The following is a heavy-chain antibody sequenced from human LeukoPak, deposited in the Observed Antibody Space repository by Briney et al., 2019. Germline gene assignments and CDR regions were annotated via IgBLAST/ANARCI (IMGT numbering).Heavy chain of an antibody. J-gene: IGHJ4*02. CDR2: ISGSGGST. D-gene: IGHD5-18*01. CDR3: AKDRPPLQPWFEKSHYYFDY. CDR1: GFTFSSYA. Sequence: GGSLRLSCAASGFTFSSYAMSWVREAPGKGLEWVSAISGSGGSTYYADSVKGRFTISRDNSKNTLYLQMNSLRAEDTAVYYCAKDRPPLQPWFEKSHYYFDYWGQGTLVTVSS. V-gene: IGHV3-23*01.